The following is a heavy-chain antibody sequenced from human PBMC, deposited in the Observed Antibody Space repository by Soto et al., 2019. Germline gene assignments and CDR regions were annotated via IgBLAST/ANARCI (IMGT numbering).Heavy chain of an antibody. V-gene: IGHV4-39*07. J-gene: IGHJ6*02. CDR1: GGSISSSSYY. D-gene: IGHD3-10*01. CDR3: AREGLEYYGSGSYYYYYGMDV. CDR2: IYYSGST. Sequence: SETLSLTCTVSGGSISSSSYYWGWIRQPPGKGLEWIGSIYYSGSTYYNPSLKSRVTISVDTSKNQFSLKLSSVTAADTAAYYCAREGLEYYGSGSYYYYYGMDVWGQGTTVTVSS.